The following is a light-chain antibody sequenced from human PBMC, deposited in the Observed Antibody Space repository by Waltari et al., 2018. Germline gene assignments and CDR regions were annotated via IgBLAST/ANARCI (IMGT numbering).Light chain of an antibody. Sequence: DIQMTQSPSTLSASVGDRVTISCRASQSVGTWLDWYQQKPGKAPKLLIYMASSLDSGVPSRVSGSGSGTAFTLTISSLQPDDFATYSCQQYSSFSTFGQGTKV. CDR3: QQYSSFST. J-gene: IGKJ2*01. CDR1: QSVGTW. V-gene: IGKV1-5*03. CDR2: MAS.